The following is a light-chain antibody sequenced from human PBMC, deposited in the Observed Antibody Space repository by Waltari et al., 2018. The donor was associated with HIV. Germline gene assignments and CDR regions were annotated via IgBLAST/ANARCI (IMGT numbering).Light chain of an antibody. CDR2: KDN. CDR1: ALQNQY. V-gene: IGLV3-25*03. Sequence: SYAVTQPPSVSVSPGQTARIPSQGDALQNQYAYWYQQKPGQAPVLVMYKDNERPSGIPERFSGSSSGTTVTLTISGGQAEDEADYYCQSADNSGTFVIFGGGTKLTVL. CDR3: QSADNSGTFVI. J-gene: IGLJ2*01.